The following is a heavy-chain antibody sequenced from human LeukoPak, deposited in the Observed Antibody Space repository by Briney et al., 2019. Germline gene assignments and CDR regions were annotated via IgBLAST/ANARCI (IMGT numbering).Heavy chain of an antibody. CDR1: GGSISSGGYY. J-gene: IGHJ4*02. D-gene: IGHD3-10*01. CDR2: INHSGST. Sequence: PSETLSLTCTVSGGSISSGGYYWSWIRQRPVKGLEWIGEINHSGSTNYNPSLKSRVTISVDTSKNQFSLKLSSVTAADTAVYYCASGLGGPFDYWGQGTLVTVSS. V-gene: IGHV4-39*07. CDR3: ASGLGGPFDY.